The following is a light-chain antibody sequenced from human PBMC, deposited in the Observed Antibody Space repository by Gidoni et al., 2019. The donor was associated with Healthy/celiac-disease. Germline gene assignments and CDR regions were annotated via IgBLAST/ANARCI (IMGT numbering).Light chain of an antibody. CDR1: QSVSSSY. J-gene: IGKJ5*01. V-gene: IGKV3-20*01. CDR2: GAS. CDR3: QLKGT. Sequence: EIVLTQTPGTLSLSPGERATLSCRASQSVSSSYLAWYQQKPGQAPRLLIYGASSRATGIPDRFSGSGSGTDFTLTISRLEPEDFAVYYCQLKGTFGQGTRLEIK.